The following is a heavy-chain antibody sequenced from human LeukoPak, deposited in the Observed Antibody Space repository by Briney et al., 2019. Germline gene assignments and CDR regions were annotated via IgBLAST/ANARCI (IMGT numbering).Heavy chain of an antibody. V-gene: IGHV3-21*01. CDR3: ARAPYDSTGYETPLAFDM. CDR1: GFTFSTYT. CDR2: ISSSSSYI. J-gene: IGHJ3*02. Sequence: PGGSLRLSCAASGFTFSTYTMNWVSQAPGKGLEWASTISSSSSYIYYGDSVKGRFTISRDNAKNSLYLEMNSLRDEDTAVYYCARAPYDSTGYETPLAFDMWGQGTMVTVSS. D-gene: IGHD3-22*01.